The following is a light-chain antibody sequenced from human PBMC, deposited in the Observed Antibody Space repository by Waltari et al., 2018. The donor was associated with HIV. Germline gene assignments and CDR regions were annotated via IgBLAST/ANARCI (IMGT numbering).Light chain of an antibody. CDR2: AAS. J-gene: IGKJ4*01. CDR1: QAINTY. Sequence: IQLTQSPSFLSASVGDRVTITCRASQAINTYLAWYQQKPGKAPKLLMYAASTLQRGVPPTFSGSGSGTEFTLTINALHPDDFATYYCQQFHSFPLTCGGGTNVE. CDR3: QQFHSFPLT. V-gene: IGKV1-9*01.